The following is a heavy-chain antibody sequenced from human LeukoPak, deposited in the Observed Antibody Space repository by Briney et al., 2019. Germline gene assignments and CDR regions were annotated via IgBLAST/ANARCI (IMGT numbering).Heavy chain of an antibody. V-gene: IGHV3-30*03. CDR1: GFTFSSYG. J-gene: IGHJ4*02. D-gene: IGHD4-23*01. CDR2: ISYDGSNK. CDR3: ASGGLFNSLDY. Sequence: GRSLRLSCAASGFTFSSYGMHWVRQAPGKGLEWVAVISYDGSNKYYADSVKGRFTISRDNSKNTLYLQMNSLRAEDTAVYYCASGGLFNSLDYWGQGTLVTVSS.